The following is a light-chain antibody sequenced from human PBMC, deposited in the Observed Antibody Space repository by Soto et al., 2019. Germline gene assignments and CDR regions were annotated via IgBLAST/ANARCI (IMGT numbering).Light chain of an antibody. CDR2: VKRDGSH. CDR3: QTWDTGIVV. CDR1: SGHGNYV. J-gene: IGLJ2*01. V-gene: IGLV4-69*01. Sequence: QAVLTQSPSASASLGASVKLSCTLSSGHGNYVIAWHQQQPEKGPRYLMKVKRDGSHNKGDGIPDRFSGSSSGAERYLVISSLQSEDEADYYCQTWDTGIVVFGGGTKLTVL.